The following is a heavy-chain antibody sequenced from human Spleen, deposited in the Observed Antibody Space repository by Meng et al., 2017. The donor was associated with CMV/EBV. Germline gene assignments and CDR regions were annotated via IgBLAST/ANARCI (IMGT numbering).Heavy chain of an antibody. J-gene: IGHJ3*02. CDR3: ARGYQLLSNAFDI. V-gene: IGHV4-61*01. D-gene: IGHD2-2*01. CDR2: IYYSGST. Sequence: SETLSLTCTISGASVDTGSYYWSWIRQTPGKGLEWIGYIYYSGSTNYNPSLKSRVTISVDTSKNQFSLKLSSVTAADTAVYYCARGYQLLSNAFDIWGQGTMVTVSS. CDR1: GASVDTGSYY.